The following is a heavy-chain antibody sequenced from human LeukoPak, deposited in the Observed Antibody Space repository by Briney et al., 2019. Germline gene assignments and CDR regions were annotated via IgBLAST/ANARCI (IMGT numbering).Heavy chain of an antibody. CDR2: IQANGDK. CDR1: GVALSSFG. D-gene: IGHD6-13*01. V-gene: IGHV3-30*02. Sequence: GGSLRLSCAASGVALSSFGMDWVRQAPGKGLEWVAFIQANGDKYYTDSVKGRFTISRDNAKNTLYLQMNSLRAEDTAVYYCARTAAALFDYWGQGTLVTVSS. J-gene: IGHJ4*02. CDR3: ARTAAALFDY.